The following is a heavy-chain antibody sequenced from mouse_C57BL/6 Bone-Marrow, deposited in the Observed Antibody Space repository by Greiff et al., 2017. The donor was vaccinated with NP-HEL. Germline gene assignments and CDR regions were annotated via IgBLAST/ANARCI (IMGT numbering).Heavy chain of an antibody. CDR3: ARRQLLRSYFDV. J-gene: IGHJ1*03. CDR1: GYTFTSYW. Sequence: QVQLQQPGAELVKPGASVKLSCKASGYTFTSYWMHWVKQRPGQGLEWIGMIPPNSGSTNYNEKFKSKATLTVDKSSSTAYMQLSSLTSEDSAVYYCARRQLLRSYFDVWGTGTTVTVSS. CDR2: IPPNSGST. D-gene: IGHD1-1*01. V-gene: IGHV1-64*01.